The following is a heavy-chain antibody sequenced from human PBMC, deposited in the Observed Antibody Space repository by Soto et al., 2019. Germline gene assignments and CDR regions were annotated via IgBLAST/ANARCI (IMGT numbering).Heavy chain of an antibody. J-gene: IGHJ4*02. Sequence: GSLRVCCAASGFTVSGSGMHWVRQASGKGLEAVGRIRSKANSYATAYAASVKGTLTISRDDSKNTAYLQMNSLKTEDTAVYYCTTRDYGGNSGFDFWGQGT. CDR1: GFTVSGSG. CDR2: IRSKANSYAT. CDR3: TTRDYGGNSGFDF. D-gene: IGHD4-17*01. V-gene: IGHV3-73*01.